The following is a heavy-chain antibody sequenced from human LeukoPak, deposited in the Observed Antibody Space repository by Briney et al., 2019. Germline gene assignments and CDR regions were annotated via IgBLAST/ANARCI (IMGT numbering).Heavy chain of an antibody. CDR3: ARHKDQLLANWIDP. CDR2: IYSDDSDT. Sequence: GESLKISRKGSGYSFTSYWIGWVRPMPGEGLGWVGIIYSDDSDTRYSPSFQGQVTISADKSTSTTYLQWSSLKASDTAMYYCARHKDQLLANWIDPWGQGTLVTVSS. V-gene: IGHV5-51*01. J-gene: IGHJ5*02. CDR1: GYSFTSYW. D-gene: IGHD2-2*01.